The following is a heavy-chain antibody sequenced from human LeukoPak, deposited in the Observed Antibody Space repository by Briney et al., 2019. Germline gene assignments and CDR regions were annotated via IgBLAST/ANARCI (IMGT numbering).Heavy chain of an antibody. D-gene: IGHD5-18*01. J-gene: IGHJ4*02. V-gene: IGHV1-69*13. CDR3: AGKAGGSSYAYLGY. CDR2: IIPIFGTA. Sequence: VASVKVSCKASGGTFSSYAISWVRQAPGQGLEWMGGIIPIFGTANYAQKFQGRVTITADESTSTAYMELSSLRSEDTAVYYCAGKAGGSSYAYLGYWGQGTLVTVSS. CDR1: GGTFSSYA.